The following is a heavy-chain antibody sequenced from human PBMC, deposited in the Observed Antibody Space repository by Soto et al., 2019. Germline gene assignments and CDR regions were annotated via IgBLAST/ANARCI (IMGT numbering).Heavy chain of an antibody. Sequence: QVQLQQSGPGLVKPSQTLSLTCTVSGDSISSEYYHWTWIRQSPGQGLEWIGYIHHSGSILYNPSLKSRVTISVDTSKNQFSLHLTSVTAADTAVYFCAREDDGGDSLDVWGQGTTVTVSS. CDR3: AREDDGGDSLDV. CDR1: GDSISSEYYH. J-gene: IGHJ6*02. CDR2: IHHSGSI. D-gene: IGHD2-21*02. V-gene: IGHV4-30-4*08.